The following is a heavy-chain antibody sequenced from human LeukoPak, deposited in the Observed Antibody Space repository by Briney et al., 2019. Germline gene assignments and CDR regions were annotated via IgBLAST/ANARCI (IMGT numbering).Heavy chain of an antibody. V-gene: IGHV3-20*04. CDR2: INWNCGST. Sequence: PGGSLRLSCAASGFTFDDYGMSWVRQAPGKGLEWVSGINWNCGSTGYADSVKGRFNIPRDNAKHSLYLQMNSLRTEDTALYYCAREGGSGSRYGWGYYYMDVWGKGTTVTVSS. CDR1: GFTFDDYG. CDR3: AREGGSGSRYGWGYYYMDV. D-gene: IGHD3-10*01. J-gene: IGHJ6*03.